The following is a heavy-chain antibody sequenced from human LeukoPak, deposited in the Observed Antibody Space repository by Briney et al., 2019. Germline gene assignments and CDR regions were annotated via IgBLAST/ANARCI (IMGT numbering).Heavy chain of an antibody. CDR3: AREGGMGWFDP. D-gene: IGHD3-16*01. Sequence: SETLSLTCTVSGGSISSYYWSWIRQPPGKGLEWIGYIYYSGSTNYNPSLKSRVTISVDRSKNQFSLKLSSVTAADTAVYYCAREGGMGWFDPWGQGTLVTVSS. CDR1: GGSISSYY. J-gene: IGHJ5*02. V-gene: IGHV4-59*12. CDR2: IYYSGST.